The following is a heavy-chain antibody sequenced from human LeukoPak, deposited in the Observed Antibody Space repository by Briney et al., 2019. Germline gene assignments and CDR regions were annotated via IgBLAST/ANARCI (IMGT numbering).Heavy chain of an antibody. CDR3: ARDKESSGWYLTPYYYGMDV. D-gene: IGHD6-13*01. CDR1: GFTFSDYY. CDR2: IGSSSTYT. J-gene: IGHJ6*04. Sequence: GGSLRISCAASGFTFSDYYMTWIRQAPGKGLEWISYIGSSSTYTHYADSVKGRFTISRDNAKNSLYLQMNSLRAEDTAVYYCARDKESSGWYLTPYYYGMDVWGKGTTVTVSS. V-gene: IGHV3-11*06.